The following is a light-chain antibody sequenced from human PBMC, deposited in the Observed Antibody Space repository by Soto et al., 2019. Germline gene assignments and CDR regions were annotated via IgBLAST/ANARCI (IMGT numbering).Light chain of an antibody. Sequence: QSVLTQSPSASASLGASVKLTCTLSSGHSNYAIAWHQQQPEKGPRYLMRLSSDGSHSKGDGIPDRFSGSSSGAERYLTIYSLQSEDEADYYCQTWGTGIPVFGGGTKLTVL. J-gene: IGLJ2*01. CDR3: QTWGTGIPV. V-gene: IGLV4-69*01. CDR2: LSSDGSH. CDR1: SGHSNYA.